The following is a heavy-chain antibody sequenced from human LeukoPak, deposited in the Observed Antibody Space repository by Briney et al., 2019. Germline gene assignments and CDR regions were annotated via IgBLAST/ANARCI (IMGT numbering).Heavy chain of an antibody. CDR2: ISYDGSNK. V-gene: IGHV3-30-3*01. D-gene: IGHD3-10*01. Sequence: GGSLRLSCADSGFTFSSYAMHWVRQAPGKGLEWVAVISYDGSNKYYADSVKGRFTISRDNSKNTLYLQMNSLRAEDTAVYYCAREEDLSGSGSYRGIHYGMDVWGQGTTVTVSS. CDR3: AREEDLSGSGSYRGIHYGMDV. CDR1: GFTFSSYA. J-gene: IGHJ6*02.